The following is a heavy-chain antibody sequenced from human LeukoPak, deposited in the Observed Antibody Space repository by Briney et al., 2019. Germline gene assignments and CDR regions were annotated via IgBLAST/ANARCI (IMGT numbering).Heavy chain of an antibody. D-gene: IGHD5-12*01. CDR2: ISGGSDTH. CDR1: GFIFSDYG. CDR3: ARDAFRGYQFDP. V-gene: IGHV3-48*01. J-gene: IGHJ5*02. Sequence: GGSLRLSCAASGFIFSDYGMVWVRQAPGKGLEWISYISGGSDTHTYADSVKGRFSISRDNAKNSLYLEMSNLRAEDTAVYYCARDAFRGYQFDPWGQGALVTVSS.